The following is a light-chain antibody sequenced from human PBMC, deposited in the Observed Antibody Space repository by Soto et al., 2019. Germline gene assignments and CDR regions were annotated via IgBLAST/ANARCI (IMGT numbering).Light chain of an antibody. Sequence: AIQLTQSPSSLSASVGDRVTITCRASQGLNTNLAWYQQKPGKSPKLLMYGASTLQKGVPSRFSGNGSGTDFTLTISSLQPEDSATYYCQQSSNYFTFGPETKVDI. CDR2: GAS. V-gene: IGKV1D-13*01. J-gene: IGKJ3*01. CDR1: QGLNTN. CDR3: QQSSNYFT.